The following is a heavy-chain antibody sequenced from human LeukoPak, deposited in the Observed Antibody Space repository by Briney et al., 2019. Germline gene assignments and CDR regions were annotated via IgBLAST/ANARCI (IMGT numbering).Heavy chain of an antibody. D-gene: IGHD5-12*01. Sequence: PSETLSLTCAVSGGSISSYYWSWIRQPPGKGLEWIEYIYNSGSTNYNPSLKSQVTISIDTSMNQFSLKLSSVTAADTAVYYCARGGGWLRSFDYWGQGILVTISS. J-gene: IGHJ4*02. CDR1: GGSISSYY. V-gene: IGHV4-59*01. CDR2: IYNSGST. CDR3: ARGGGWLRSFDY.